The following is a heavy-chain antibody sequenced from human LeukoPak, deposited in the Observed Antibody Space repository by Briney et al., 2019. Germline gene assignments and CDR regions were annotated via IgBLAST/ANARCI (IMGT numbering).Heavy chain of an antibody. V-gene: IGHV1-24*01. J-gene: IGHJ4*02. CDR3: ATPAGDYDILTGYYQLDY. Sequence: ASVNVSCKVSGYTLTELSMHWVRQAPGKGLEWMGSFDPEDGETIYAQKFQGRVTMTEDTSTDTAYMELSSLRSEDTAVYYCATPAGDYDILTGYYQLDYWGQGTLVTVSS. CDR2: FDPEDGET. CDR1: GYTLTELS. D-gene: IGHD3-9*01.